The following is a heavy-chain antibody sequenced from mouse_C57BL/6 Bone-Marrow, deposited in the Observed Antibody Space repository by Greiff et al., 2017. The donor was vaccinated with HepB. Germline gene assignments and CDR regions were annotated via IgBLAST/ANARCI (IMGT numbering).Heavy chain of an antibody. Sequence: EVQLQQSGPVLVKPGASVKMSCKASGYTFTDYYMNWVKQSHGKSLEWIGVINPYNGGTSYNQKFKGKATLTVDKSSSTAYMELNSLTSEDSAVYYCARARVTTVVARYFDVWGTGTTVTVSS. CDR3: ARARVTTVVARYFDV. CDR1: GYTFTDYY. J-gene: IGHJ1*03. D-gene: IGHD1-1*01. V-gene: IGHV1-19*01. CDR2: INPYNGGT.